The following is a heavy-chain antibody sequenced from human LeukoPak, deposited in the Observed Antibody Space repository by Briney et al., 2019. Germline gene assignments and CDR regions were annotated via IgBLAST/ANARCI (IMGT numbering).Heavy chain of an antibody. CDR1: GASFSSYA. CDR3: AKQGALRQDYYMDV. Sequence: SVKVSCKASGASFSSYAISWVRQAPGQGLEWMGRIIPIFGTPNYAQRFQGRVTVTADIVSSTAYMEVNNLTSEDTAVYFCAKQGALRQDYYMDVWGNGTTVTVSS. V-gene: IGHV1-69*06. J-gene: IGHJ6*03. CDR2: IIPIFGTP.